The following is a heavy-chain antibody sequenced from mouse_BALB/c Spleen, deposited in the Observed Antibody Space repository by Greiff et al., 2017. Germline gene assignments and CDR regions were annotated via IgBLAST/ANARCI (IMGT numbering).Heavy chain of an antibody. D-gene: IGHD1-1*01. CDR1: GFSLTSYG. CDR2: IWAGGSN. Sequence: VKLVESGPGLVAPSQSLSITCTVSGFSLTSYGVHWVRQPPGKGLEWLGVIWAGGSNNYNSALMSRLSISKDNSKSQVFLKMNSLQTDDTAMYYCARDHYGSSYDAMDYWGQGTSVTVSS. V-gene: IGHV2-9*02. CDR3: ARDHYGSSYDAMDY. J-gene: IGHJ4*01.